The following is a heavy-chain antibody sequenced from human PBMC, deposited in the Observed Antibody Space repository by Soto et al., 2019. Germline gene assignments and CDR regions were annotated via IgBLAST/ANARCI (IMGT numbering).Heavy chain of an antibody. D-gene: IGHD2-8*01. J-gene: IGHJ5*02. Sequence: QVQLQESGSRLVRPSQTLSLTCSVSGGSVNSGGYSWSWIRQTPGKGIEWIGFISLSGSPAYNPSLKSRVTTSVDRSNNHISLELSSVTAADAAVYYCARGVLAWGPGTLVTVSS. CDR2: ISLSGSP. V-gene: IGHV4-30-2*01. CDR3: ARGVLA. CDR1: GGSVNSGGYS.